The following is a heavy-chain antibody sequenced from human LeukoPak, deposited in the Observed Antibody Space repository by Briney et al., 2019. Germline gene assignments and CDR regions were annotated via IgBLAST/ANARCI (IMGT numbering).Heavy chain of an antibody. CDR2: ISSISSYI. CDR1: GFTFSSYS. CDR3: ARDHPYCSSTSCYGRGAFDI. J-gene: IGHJ3*02. D-gene: IGHD2-2*01. Sequence: GGSLRLSCAASGFTFSSYSMNWVRQAPGKGLEWVSSISSISSYIYYADSVKGRFTISRDNAKNSLYLQMNSLRAEDTAVYYCARDHPYCSSTSCYGRGAFDIWGQGTMVTVSS. V-gene: IGHV3-21*01.